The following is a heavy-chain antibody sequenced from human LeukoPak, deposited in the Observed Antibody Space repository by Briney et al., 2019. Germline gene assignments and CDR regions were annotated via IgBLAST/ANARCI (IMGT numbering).Heavy chain of an antibody. D-gene: IGHD3-3*01. CDR1: GGTFSSYA. CDR2: INAGNGNT. V-gene: IGHV1-3*01. J-gene: IGHJ6*02. CDR3: ARDPTYYDFWSGYYPMDV. Sequence: ASVKVSCKASGGTFSSYAISWVRQAPGQRLEWMGWINAGNGNTKYSQKFRGRVTITRDTSASTAYMELSSLRSEDTAVYYCARDPTYYDFWSGYYPMDVWGQGTTVTVSS.